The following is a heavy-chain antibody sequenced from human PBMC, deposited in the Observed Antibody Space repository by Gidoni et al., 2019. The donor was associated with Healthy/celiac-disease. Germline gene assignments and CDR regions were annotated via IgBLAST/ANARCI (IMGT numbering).Heavy chain of an antibody. CDR1: GFTFRSYS. CDR3: ARRQYQLPFGATVDGMDV. V-gene: IGHV3-48*02. CDR2: ISSSSSTI. D-gene: IGHD2-2*01. J-gene: IGHJ6*02. Sequence: EVQLVESGGGLVQPGGSLRLSCAASGFTFRSYSRNWVRQAPGKGLEWVSYISSSSSTIYYADSVKGRFTISRDNAKNSLYLQMNSLRDEDTAVYYCARRQYQLPFGATVDGMDVWGQGTTVTVSS.